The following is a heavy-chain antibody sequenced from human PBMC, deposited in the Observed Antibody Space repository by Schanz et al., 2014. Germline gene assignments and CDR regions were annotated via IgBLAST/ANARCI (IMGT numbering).Heavy chain of an antibody. D-gene: IGHD3-9*01. CDR3: ARGPGDDIMAGYSSQRYFDS. Sequence: QVQLQQWGAGLLKPSETLSLTCAVYGGSFSGYYWNWIRQSPGKGLEGIGEIKHSGTTHYNPSLESRVAISVDPCKTQFSLKLTSVTATDPAVYYCARGPGDDIMAGYSSQRYFDSWGRGNSVTVSS. J-gene: IGHJ4*02. CDR2: IKHSGTT. V-gene: IGHV4-34*01. CDR1: GGSFSGYY.